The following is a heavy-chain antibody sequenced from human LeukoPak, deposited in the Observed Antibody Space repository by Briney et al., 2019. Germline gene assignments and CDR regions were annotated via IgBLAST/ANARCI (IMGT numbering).Heavy chain of an antibody. V-gene: IGHV5-51*01. Sequence: GESLKTSCKGSGYSFANYWIAWVRQMPGKGLEWMGIIYPADSDTKYSPSFQGQVTISADKSISTAYLQWSSLKASDTAMYYCARHPWGIKVADYWGQGTLVTVSS. D-gene: IGHD3-16*01. CDR2: IYPADSDT. CDR3: ARHPWGIKVADY. CDR1: GYSFANYW. J-gene: IGHJ4*02.